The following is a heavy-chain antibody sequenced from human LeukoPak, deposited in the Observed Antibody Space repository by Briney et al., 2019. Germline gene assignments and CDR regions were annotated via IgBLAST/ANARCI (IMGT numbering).Heavy chain of an antibody. CDR1: QFTFSHYG. CDR3: AKDAQRGFDYSNSLEN. J-gene: IGHJ4*02. V-gene: IGHV3-33*06. D-gene: IGHD4-11*01. Sequence: GKSLTLSCVTSQFTFSHYGMHWVRQAPGKGLEGVAVIWSDATNQYYADSVKGRFTISRDNSQNTVFLHMNSLTAEDTAVYYCAKDAQRGFDYSNSLENWGQGTLVTVSS. CDR2: IWSDATNQ.